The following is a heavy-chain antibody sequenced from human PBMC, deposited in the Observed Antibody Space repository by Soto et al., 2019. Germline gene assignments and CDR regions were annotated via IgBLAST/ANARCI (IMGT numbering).Heavy chain of an antibody. D-gene: IGHD1-20*01. CDR2: IYYSGST. CDR1: GGSVSSGSYY. CDR3: ARDNWIQNDYYYYGMDV. Sequence: SETLSLTCTVSGGSVSSGSYYWSWIRQPPGKGLEWIGYIYYSGSTNYNPSLKSRVTISVDTSKNQFSLKLSSVTAADTAVYYCARDNWIQNDYYYYGMDVWGQGTTVTV. V-gene: IGHV4-61*01. J-gene: IGHJ6*02.